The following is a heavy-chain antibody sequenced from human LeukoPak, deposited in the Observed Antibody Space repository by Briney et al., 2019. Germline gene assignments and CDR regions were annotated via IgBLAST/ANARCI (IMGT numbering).Heavy chain of an antibody. CDR3: ARQGPLTTAVTTRTNPFDY. V-gene: IGHV4-59*08. Sequence: PSETLSLTCTVSGGSISSYYWSWIRQPPGKGLEWSGHIYYSGSTNYNPSLESRVTISVDTSKNQFSLKLNSVPAADRAVYYCARQGPLTTAVTTRTNPFDYWGQGTLVTVSS. CDR1: GGSISSYY. CDR2: IYYSGST. D-gene: IGHD4-11*01. J-gene: IGHJ4*02.